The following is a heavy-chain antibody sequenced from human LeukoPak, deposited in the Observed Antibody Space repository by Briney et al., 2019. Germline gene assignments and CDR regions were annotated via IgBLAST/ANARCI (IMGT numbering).Heavy chain of an antibody. CDR2: ISSSSSYI. CDR3: ASPSHSSGYYSYYYYGMDV. Sequence: GGSLRLSCAASGFTFSSYSMNWDRQAPGKGLEWVSSISSSSSYIYYADSVKGRFTISRDNAKNSLYLQMNSLRAEDTAVYYCASPSHSSGYYSYYYYGMDVWGQGTTVTVSS. D-gene: IGHD3-22*01. V-gene: IGHV3-21*01. J-gene: IGHJ6*02. CDR1: GFTFSSYS.